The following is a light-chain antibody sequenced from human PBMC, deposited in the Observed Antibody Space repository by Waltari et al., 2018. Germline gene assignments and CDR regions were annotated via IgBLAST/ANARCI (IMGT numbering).Light chain of an antibody. V-gene: IGKV3-11*01. Sequence: EIVLTQSPATLSLSPGERATLSCRASQSISGYLAWYQQKPGQAPRLLIYDASDRASDIPTRFSGSRSGTDFTLTISSLEPEDFALYYCQQLTNWPPTFGQGTRVEVK. CDR2: DAS. J-gene: IGKJ1*01. CDR3: QQLTNWPPT. CDR1: QSISGY.